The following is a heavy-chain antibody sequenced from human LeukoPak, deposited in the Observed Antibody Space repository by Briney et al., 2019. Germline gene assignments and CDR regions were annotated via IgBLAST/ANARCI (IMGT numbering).Heavy chain of an antibody. J-gene: IGHJ6*02. D-gene: IGHD3-10*01. V-gene: IGHV3-23*01. CDR1: GFTFSSYA. CDR3: AKAMVRGTGYGMDV. Sequence: GGSLRLACAASGFTFSSYAMSWVRQAPGKGLGWVSALSGSGGSTYYVDSVKGRFTISRDNSKNTVYLQMNSLRAEDTAVYYCAKAMVRGTGYGMDVWGQGTTVTVSS. CDR2: LSGSGGST.